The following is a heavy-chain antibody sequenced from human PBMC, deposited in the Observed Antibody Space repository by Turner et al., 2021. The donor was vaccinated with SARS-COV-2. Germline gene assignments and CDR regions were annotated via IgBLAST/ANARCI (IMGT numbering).Heavy chain of an antibody. CDR1: GFTFRRYA. J-gene: IGHJ4*02. CDR3: AKTHGAAAGTFDY. D-gene: IGHD6-13*01. CDR2: ISGSGGRT. V-gene: IGHV3-23*01. Sequence: EVKLLESGGGLVQPGGSLRLACAAYGFTFRRYAMGWVRQAPGKGLEWVSAISGSGGRTYYADSVKGRFTISRDNSKNTLYLQMNSLRDEDTAVYYCAKTHGAAAGTFDYWGQGTLVTVSS.